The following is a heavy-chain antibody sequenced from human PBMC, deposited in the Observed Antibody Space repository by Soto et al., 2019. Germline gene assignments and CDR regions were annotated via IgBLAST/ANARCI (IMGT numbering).Heavy chain of an antibody. D-gene: IGHD6-13*01. V-gene: IGHV3-30*18. CDR1: VFTFSIYG. CDR2: ISYDGSNK. J-gene: IGHJ4*02. Sequence: GGCLKLSCSASVFTFSIYGMHCFRQAPGKGLEWVAVISYDGSNKYYADSVKGRFTISRDNSKNTLYLQMNSLRAEDTAVYYCAKDGAAAAGLDYWGQGTLVTVSS. CDR3: AKDGAAAAGLDY.